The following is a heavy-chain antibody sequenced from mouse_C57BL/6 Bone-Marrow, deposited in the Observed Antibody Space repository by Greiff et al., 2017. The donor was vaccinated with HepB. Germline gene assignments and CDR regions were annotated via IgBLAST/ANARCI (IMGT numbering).Heavy chain of an antibody. CDR1: GYTFTSYW. CDR2: IHPNSGST. CDR3: ARAILRYYWYFDV. Sequence: VQLQQPGAELVKPGASVKLSCKASGYTFTSYWMHWVKQRPGQGLEWIGMIHPNSGSTNYNEKFKSKATLTVDKSSSTAYMQLSSLTSEDSAVYYCARAILRYYWYFDVWGTGTTVTVSS. D-gene: IGHD1-1*01. V-gene: IGHV1-64*01. J-gene: IGHJ1*03.